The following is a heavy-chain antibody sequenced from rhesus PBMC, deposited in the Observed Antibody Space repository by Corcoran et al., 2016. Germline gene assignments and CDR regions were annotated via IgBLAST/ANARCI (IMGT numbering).Heavy chain of an antibody. D-gene: IGHD3-9*01. V-gene: IGHV4-81*01. J-gene: IGHJ4*01. CDR3: ATHGHVYAEMT. Sequence: QVQLQESGPGLVKPSETLSLTCGVSGVPISSFYRAWIRQSPGKGLEWIGYIDNNNGATSYNPSLNRRVAISIDTSKTQFSLRRTSVTAADTAVYYCATHGHVYAEMTWGQGVLVTVSS. CDR2: IDNNNGAT. CDR1: GVPISSFY.